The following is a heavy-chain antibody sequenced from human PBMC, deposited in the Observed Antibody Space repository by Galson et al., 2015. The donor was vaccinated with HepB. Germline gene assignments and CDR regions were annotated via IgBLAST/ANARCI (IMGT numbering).Heavy chain of an antibody. Sequence: SVKVSCKASGYVFSGHYIHWVRLAPGQGLEWLGRVNTDSGGQRYAEKFQGRVTMTRDTSISTAFLELSRLSSAVTAVYYCARASYYDNNGYTVPPYFDFWGQGTLVTVSS. J-gene: IGHJ4*02. CDR1: GYVFSGHY. CDR3: ARASYYDNNGYTVPPYFDF. D-gene: IGHD3-22*01. V-gene: IGHV1-2*06. CDR2: VNTDSGGQ.